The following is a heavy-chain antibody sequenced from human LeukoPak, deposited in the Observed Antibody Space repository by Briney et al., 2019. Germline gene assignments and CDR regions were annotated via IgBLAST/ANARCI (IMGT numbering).Heavy chain of an antibody. J-gene: IGHJ4*02. CDR3: ARGAPPDS. CDR1: GASFNTGDYY. CDR2: IYNSGST. Sequence: SETLSLTCIVSGASFNTGDYYWDWIRQHPGKGLEWIGYIYNSGSTYYNPSLKSRVTISVDTSKNHFSLRLTSVTAADSAVYYCARGAPPDSWGQGTLVTVSS. V-gene: IGHV4-31*03.